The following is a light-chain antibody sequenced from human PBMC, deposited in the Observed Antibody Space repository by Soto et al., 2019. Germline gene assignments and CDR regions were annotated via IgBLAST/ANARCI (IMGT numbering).Light chain of an antibody. Sequence: DIQMTQSPSFLSASVGDRVTITCRASQGIRNYLAWYQQKPGKVPKLLIYAASTLQSGVPSRFSGSGSGTDFTLTISSLQPEDVATYYCQKYSSAPWTFGPGTRVNVK. V-gene: IGKV1-27*01. CDR1: QGIRNY. J-gene: IGKJ1*01. CDR2: AAS. CDR3: QKYSSAPWT.